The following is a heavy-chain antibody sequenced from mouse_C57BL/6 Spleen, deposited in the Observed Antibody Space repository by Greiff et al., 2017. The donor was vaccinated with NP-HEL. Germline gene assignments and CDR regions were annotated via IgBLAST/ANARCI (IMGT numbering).Heavy chain of an antibody. CDR1: GFSLTSYA. V-gene: IGHV2-9-1*01. CDR3: ARDFPLYDDYGFDY. J-gene: IGHJ2*01. CDR2: IWTGGGT. Sequence: VKLVESGPGLVAPSQSLSITCTVSGFSLTSYAISWVRQPPGTGLEWLGVIWTGGGTTYYSALKSRLSISKDNSKSQVFLKMNSLQPDDKARDYCARDFPLYDDYGFDYWGQGTTLTVSS. D-gene: IGHD2-3*01.